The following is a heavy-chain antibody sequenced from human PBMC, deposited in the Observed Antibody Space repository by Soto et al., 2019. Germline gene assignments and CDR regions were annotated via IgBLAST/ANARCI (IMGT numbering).Heavy chain of an antibody. V-gene: IGHV4-34*01. J-gene: IGHJ4*02. Sequence: QVQLQQWGAGLLKPSETLSLTCAVNGGSFTGYYWSWVRQPPGKGLEWIGEVKDGGSTNYSPSPRSRVTISADTSNRQLSLKVTSVTAADTAVYYCARGQEGVVATNWDQGSLVTVSS. CDR1: GGSFTGYY. CDR3: ARGQEGVVATN. D-gene: IGHD2-15*01. CDR2: VKDGGST.